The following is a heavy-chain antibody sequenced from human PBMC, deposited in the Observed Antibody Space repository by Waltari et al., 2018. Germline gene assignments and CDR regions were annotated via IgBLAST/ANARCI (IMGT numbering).Heavy chain of an antibody. V-gene: IGHV4-31*03. J-gene: IGHJ4*02. Sequence: QVQLQESGPGLVKPSQNLSLTCTVSGGPISSGDYYWSWIRQSPGKGLEWIGYIYNSGSSYYTPSLKSRVSISVDTSNNQFSLKLSSVTAADTAVYFCARSPTYYGSGTYYLRPQYYFDYWGQGTLVTVSS. CDR3: ARSPTYYGSGTYYLRPQYYFDY. D-gene: IGHD3-10*01. CDR1: GGPISSGDYY. CDR2: IYNSGSS.